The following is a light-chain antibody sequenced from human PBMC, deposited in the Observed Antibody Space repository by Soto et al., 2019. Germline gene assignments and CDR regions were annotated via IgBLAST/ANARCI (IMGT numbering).Light chain of an antibody. V-gene: IGLV1-47*02. Sequence: QSVLTQPPSASWTPGQRVTSSCSGSSSNIGSNYVYWYQQLPGTAPKLLIYSNNQRPSGVPDRFSGSKSGTSASLAISGLRSEDEADYYCAAWDDSLSGWVFGGGTKVTVL. CDR1: SSNIGSNY. CDR2: SNN. J-gene: IGLJ3*02. CDR3: AAWDDSLSGWV.